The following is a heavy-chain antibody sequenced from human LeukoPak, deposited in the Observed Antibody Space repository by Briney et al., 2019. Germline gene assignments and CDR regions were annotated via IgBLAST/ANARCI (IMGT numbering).Heavy chain of an antibody. Sequence: PSETLSLTCTVSGGSISSSSYYWGWIRQPPGKGLEWIGSIYYSGSTYYNPSLKSRVTISVDTSKNQFSLKLSSVTAADTAVYYCAIDATRGNGQPFDYWGQGTLVTVSS. CDR1: GGSISSSSYY. V-gene: IGHV4-39*01. D-gene: IGHD3-16*01. J-gene: IGHJ4*02. CDR3: AIDATRGNGQPFDY. CDR2: IYYSGST.